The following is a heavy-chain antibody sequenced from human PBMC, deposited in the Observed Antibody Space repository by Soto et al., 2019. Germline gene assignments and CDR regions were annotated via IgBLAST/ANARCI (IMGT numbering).Heavy chain of an antibody. V-gene: IGHV3-23*01. D-gene: IGHD1-1*01. CDR2: ISGSGDDT. CDR3: EKPITKAGTTFGF. Sequence: QLLESGGGFVQPGGSLRLSCVASGFTFSNFAMAWVRQAPGEGLEWVSAISGSGDDTFYADSMKGRFTISRDNSKDTLQLKIHSLRAEDTAVYYCEKPITKAGTTFGFWGQGTLVTVSS. CDR1: GFTFSNFA. J-gene: IGHJ4*02.